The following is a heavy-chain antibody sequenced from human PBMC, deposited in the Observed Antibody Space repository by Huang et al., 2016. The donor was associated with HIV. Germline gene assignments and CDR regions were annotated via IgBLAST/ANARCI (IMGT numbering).Heavy chain of an antibody. CDR3: ARGTAMVDY. J-gene: IGHJ4*02. V-gene: IGHV4-34*01. CDR1: GGSFSGYY. CDR2: INHSGST. D-gene: IGHD5-18*01. Sequence: QVQLQQWGAGLLKPSETLSLTCAVYGGSFSGYYWSWIRQPPGKGLEWIGEINHSGSTNYNPSLRSRVTLSVDTSKNQFSLKLSSVTAADTAVYYCARGTAMVDYWGQGTLVTVSS.